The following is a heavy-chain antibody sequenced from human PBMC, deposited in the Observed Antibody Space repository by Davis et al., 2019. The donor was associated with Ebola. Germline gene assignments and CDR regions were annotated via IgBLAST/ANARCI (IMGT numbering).Heavy chain of an antibody. CDR3: AHRLVRSGYDPFDY. V-gene: IGHV2-5*02. Sequence: SGPTLVKPTQTLTLTCSFSGFSLSTRGVTVGWIRQSPGKALEWLALIHWDDDERYSPSLESRPTITKDTSKTQVVLTMTNMDPVDTGTYYCAHRLVRSGYDPFDYWGQGILVTVSS. CDR2: IHWDDDE. J-gene: IGHJ4*02. CDR1: GFSLSTRGVT. D-gene: IGHD5-12*01.